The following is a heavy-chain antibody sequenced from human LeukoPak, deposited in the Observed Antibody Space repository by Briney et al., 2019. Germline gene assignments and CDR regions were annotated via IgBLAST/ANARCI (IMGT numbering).Heavy chain of an antibody. CDR3: ARDIYDSSGYYYSDDAFDI. Sequence: GASVKVSRKASGYTFTSYGISWVRQAPGQGLEWMGWISAYNGNTNYAQKLQGRVTMTTDTSTSTAYMELRSLRSDDTAVYYCARDIYDSSGYYYSDDAFDIWGQGTMVTVSS. CDR1: GYTFTSYG. CDR2: ISAYNGNT. V-gene: IGHV1-18*01. J-gene: IGHJ3*02. D-gene: IGHD3-22*01.